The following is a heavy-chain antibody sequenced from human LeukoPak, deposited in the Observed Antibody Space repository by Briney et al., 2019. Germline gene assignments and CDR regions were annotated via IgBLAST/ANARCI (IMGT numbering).Heavy chain of an antibody. CDR3: AKLVVTAHIIDY. J-gene: IGHJ4*02. V-gene: IGHV3-30*18. D-gene: IGHD2-21*02. CDR2: ISYDGSNK. CDR1: GFSFSTYS. Sequence: GGSLRLTCVASGFSFSTYSMNWVRQAPGKGLEWVAVISYDGSNKYYADSVKGRFTISRDNSKNTLYLQMNSLRAEDTAVYYCAKLVVTAHIIDYWGQGTLVTVSS.